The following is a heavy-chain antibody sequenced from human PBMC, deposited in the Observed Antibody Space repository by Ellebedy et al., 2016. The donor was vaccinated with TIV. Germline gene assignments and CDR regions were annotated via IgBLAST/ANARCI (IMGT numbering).Heavy chain of an antibody. CDR1: GYTFTGYY. Sequence: ASVKVSCKASGYTFTGYYMHWVRQAPGQGLEWMGWINPNSGGTNYAQKFQDRVTMTRDTSISTAYMELSRLRSDDTAIYYCASTSGLAVTYYNYGMDVWGQGTTVTVSS. V-gene: IGHV1-2*02. J-gene: IGHJ6*02. CDR3: ASTSGLAVTYYNYGMDV. D-gene: IGHD6-19*01. CDR2: INPNSGGT.